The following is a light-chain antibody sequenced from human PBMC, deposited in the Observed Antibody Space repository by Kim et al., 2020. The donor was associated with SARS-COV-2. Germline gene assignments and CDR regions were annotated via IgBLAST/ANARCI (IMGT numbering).Light chain of an antibody. CDR1: KLGENY. J-gene: IGLJ2*01. V-gene: IGLV3-1*01. Sequence: GSPGNTATIACSGDKLGENYTSWYQQKPGQSPVLLIYQDVQRPSGIPERFSGSNSGDTATLTISGTQAVDEADYYCQAYDRSIVIFGGGTQLTVL. CDR2: QDV. CDR3: QAYDRSIVI.